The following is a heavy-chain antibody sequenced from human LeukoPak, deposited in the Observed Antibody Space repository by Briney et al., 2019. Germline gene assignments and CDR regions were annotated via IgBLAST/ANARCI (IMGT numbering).Heavy chain of an antibody. CDR2: IKSKTDGGTT. V-gene: IGHV3-15*07. Sequence: GGSLRLSFAASGFIFSRYWIHWVRRAPGGGLWRVGRIKSKTDGGTTDYAAPVKGRFTISRDDSKNTLYLQMNSLKTEDTAVYYCTTTSAYYTYDAFDIWGQGTMVTVSS. D-gene: IGHD3-22*01. J-gene: IGHJ3*02. CDR3: TTTSAYYTYDAFDI. CDR1: GFIFSRYW.